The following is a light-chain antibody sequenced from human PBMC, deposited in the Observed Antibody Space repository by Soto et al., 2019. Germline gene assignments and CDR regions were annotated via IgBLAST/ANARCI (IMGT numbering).Light chain of an antibody. CDR1: SSDVGGYNF. CDR2: EVN. CDR3: RSYILRSTLVL. J-gene: IGLJ2*01. Sequence: QSALTQPASVSGSPGQSITISCTGTSSDVGGYNFVSWYQQHPGKAPIRIIYEVNNRPSGVSDRFSGSKSGNTASLTISGLQAEDEADYYCRSYILRSTLVLFGGGTKLTVL. V-gene: IGLV2-14*01.